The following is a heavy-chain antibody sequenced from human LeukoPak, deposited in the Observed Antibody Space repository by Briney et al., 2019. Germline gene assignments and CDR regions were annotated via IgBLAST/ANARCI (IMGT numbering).Heavy chain of an antibody. CDR3: ATVGYYYDSSGLLFDY. J-gene: IGHJ4*02. D-gene: IGHD3-22*01. CDR1: GSRFTSYW. Sequence: GESLKISCKGSGSRFTSYWIGWVRQMPGKGLEWMGIIYSGDSDTRYSPSFQGQVTISADKSISTAYLQWSSLKASDTAMYYCATVGYYYDSSGLLFDYWGQGTLVTVSS. V-gene: IGHV5-51*01. CDR2: IYSGDSDT.